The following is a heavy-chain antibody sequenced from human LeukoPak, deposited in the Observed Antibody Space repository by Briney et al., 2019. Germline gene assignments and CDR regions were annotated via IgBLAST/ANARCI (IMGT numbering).Heavy chain of an antibody. CDR1: GFTFSNYG. CDR3: AKKVDSYGQRFTFPYYFDY. V-gene: IGHV3-23*01. D-gene: IGHD5-18*01. Sequence: GGSLRLSCAASGFTFSNYGMNWVRQAPGKGLEWVSAISGSGGSTYYADSVKGRFTISRDNSKNTLYLQMNSLRAEDTAVYYCAKKVDSYGQRFTFPYYFDYWGQGTLVTVSS. CDR2: ISGSGGST. J-gene: IGHJ4*02.